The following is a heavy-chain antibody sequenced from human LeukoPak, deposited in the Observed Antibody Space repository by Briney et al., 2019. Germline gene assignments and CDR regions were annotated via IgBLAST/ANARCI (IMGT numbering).Heavy chain of an antibody. Sequence: GGSLRLSCAASGFTFSDYYMSWLRQAPGKGLEWVSYISSSGSNIYYADSVKGRFTISRDNAKNSLYLQMNSLRAEDTAVYYCARDQYYDSSGLTGYWGQGTLVTVSS. CDR2: ISSSGSNI. CDR1: GFTFSDYY. J-gene: IGHJ4*02. CDR3: ARDQYYDSSGLTGY. D-gene: IGHD3-22*01. V-gene: IGHV3-11*01.